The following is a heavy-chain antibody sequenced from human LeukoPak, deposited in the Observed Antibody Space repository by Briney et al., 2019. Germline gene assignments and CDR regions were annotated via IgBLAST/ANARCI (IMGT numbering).Heavy chain of an antibody. CDR3: ATLKYSEAYTVDY. D-gene: IGHD4-11*01. Sequence: GGSLRLSCAASGFTFRSYGMHWVRQAPGKGLERVPVISYDGSNKYYADSVKGRFTISRDNSKNMLYLQMNSLRAEDTAMYYCATLKYSEAYTVDYWGQGTLVTVSS. J-gene: IGHJ4*02. CDR1: GFTFRSYG. V-gene: IGHV3-30*03. CDR2: ISYDGSNK.